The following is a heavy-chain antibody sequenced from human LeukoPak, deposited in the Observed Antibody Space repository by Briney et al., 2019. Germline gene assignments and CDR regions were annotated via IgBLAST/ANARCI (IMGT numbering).Heavy chain of an antibody. CDR1: GYTFTGYY. V-gene: IGHV1-2*02. CDR2: INPNSGGT. D-gene: IGHD6-13*01. CDR3: ARESSSWHNWFDP. Sequence: ASVKVSCKASGYTFTGYYMHWVRQAPGQGLEWMGWINPNSGGTNYAQKSQGKVTMTRDTSISTAYMELSRLRSDDTAVYYCARESSSWHNWFDPWGQGTLVTVSS. J-gene: IGHJ5*02.